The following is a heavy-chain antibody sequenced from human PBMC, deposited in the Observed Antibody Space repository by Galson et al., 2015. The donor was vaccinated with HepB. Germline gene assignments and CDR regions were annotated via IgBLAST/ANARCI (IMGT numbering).Heavy chain of an antibody. CDR2: IYHSGST. V-gene: IGHV4-59*08. J-gene: IGHJ4*02. D-gene: IGHD5-18*01. CDR1: GGSISSYY. CDR3: ARTSTSIQLWPYYFDY. Sequence: ETLSLTCTVSGGSISSYYWSWIRQPPGKGLEWIGYIYHSGSTNYNPSLKSRVTISVDTSKNQFSLKLTSVTAADTAVYYCARTSTSIQLWPYYFDYWGQGTLVTVSS.